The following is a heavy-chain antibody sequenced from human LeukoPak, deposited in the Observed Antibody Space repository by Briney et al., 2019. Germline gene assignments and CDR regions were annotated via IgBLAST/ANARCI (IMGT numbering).Heavy chain of an antibody. D-gene: IGHD3-3*01. V-gene: IGHV1-8*02. Sequence: GASVKVSCKASGGTFSSYAINWVRQVTGQGLEWMGWMNPNSGNTDYAQKFQGRVTMTRNTSISTAYMELSSLRSEDTAVYYCARGPRKNFWSGYSHWFDPWGQGTLVTVSS. CDR2: MNPNSGNT. CDR1: GGTFSSYA. J-gene: IGHJ5*02. CDR3: ARGPRKNFWSGYSHWFDP.